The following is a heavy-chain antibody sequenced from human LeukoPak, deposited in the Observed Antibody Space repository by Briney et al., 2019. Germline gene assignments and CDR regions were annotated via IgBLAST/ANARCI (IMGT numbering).Heavy chain of an antibody. CDR2: ISAYSGNT. CDR3: AISQGSYYDTSGYLGGDY. D-gene: IGHD3-22*01. Sequence: ASVKVSCKASGYTFTNYGIFWVRQAPGQGLEWMGWISAYSGNTNYAQKLQGRVTMTTETSTSTAYMELESPRSDRTGVYYCAISQGSYYDTSGYLGGDYWGQGTLVTVSS. J-gene: IGHJ4*02. CDR1: GYTFTNYG. V-gene: IGHV1-18*01.